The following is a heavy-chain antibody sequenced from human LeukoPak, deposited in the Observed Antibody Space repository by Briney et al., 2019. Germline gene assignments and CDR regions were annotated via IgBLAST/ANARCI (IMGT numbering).Heavy chain of an antibody. CDR3: ARDLDEDTAMVTSFLLNY. D-gene: IGHD5-18*01. Sequence: PGGSLRLSCAVSGFTFSSYGMHWVRQAPGKGLEWVAVISYDGSNKYYADSVKGRFTISRDNAKNSLYLQMNSLRAEDTAVYYCARDLDEDTAMVTSFLLNYWGQGTLVTVSS. J-gene: IGHJ4*02. CDR1: GFTFSSYG. CDR2: ISYDGSNK. V-gene: IGHV3-30*03.